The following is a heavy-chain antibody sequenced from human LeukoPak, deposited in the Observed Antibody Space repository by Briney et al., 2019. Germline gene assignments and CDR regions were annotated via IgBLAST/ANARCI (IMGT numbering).Heavy chain of an antibody. CDR3: ARDGGSWYPALGY. CDR2: ISSSSSYI. D-gene: IGHD6-13*01. V-gene: IGHV3-21*01. CDR1: GFTFSSYS. J-gene: IGHJ4*02. Sequence: GGSLRLSCKASGFTFSSYSMNWVRQAPGKGLEWVSSISSSSSYIYYADSVKGRFTISRDNAKNSLYLQMNSLRAEDTAVYYCARDGGSWYPALGYWGQGTLVTVSS.